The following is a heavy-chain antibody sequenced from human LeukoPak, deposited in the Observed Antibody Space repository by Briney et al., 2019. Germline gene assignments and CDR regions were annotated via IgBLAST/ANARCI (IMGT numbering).Heavy chain of an antibody. V-gene: IGHV3-66*02. D-gene: IGHD3-10*01. Sequence: PGGSLRLSCAASGFSVSYNYVNWVRQAPGKGLEWVSVIYGGGDTYHADSVKGRFTISRDLSKNTLYLEMNSLRPEDTAVYYCASFDSEKPVSGSSQFDYWGQGTLVTVSS. CDR1: GFSVSYNY. J-gene: IGHJ4*02. CDR2: IYGGGDT. CDR3: ASFDSEKPVSGSSQFDY.